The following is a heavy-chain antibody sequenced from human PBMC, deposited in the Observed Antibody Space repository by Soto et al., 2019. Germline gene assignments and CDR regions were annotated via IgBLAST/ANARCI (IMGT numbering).Heavy chain of an antibody. CDR2: IYYSGST. V-gene: IGHV4-31*03. J-gene: IGHJ6*02. Sequence: SETLSLTCTVSGGTISSGGYYWSWIRQHPGKGLEWIGYIYYSGSTYYNPSLKSRVTISVDTSKNQFSLKLSSVTAADTAVYYCAREGIAVAGTSLEFYYYYGMDVWGQGTTVTVSS. D-gene: IGHD6-19*01. CDR1: GGTISSGGYY. CDR3: AREGIAVAGTSLEFYYYYGMDV.